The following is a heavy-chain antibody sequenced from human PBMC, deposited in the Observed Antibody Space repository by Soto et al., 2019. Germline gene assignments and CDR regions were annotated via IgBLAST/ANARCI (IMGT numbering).Heavy chain of an antibody. CDR3: ARGSEFFDY. CDR2: LSDSGTT. J-gene: IGHJ4*02. CDR1: GDSIGDYS. V-gene: IGHV4-59*12. Sequence: SETLSLTCTVSGDSIGDYSWTWIRQPPGKGLEWIGYLSDSGTTNYNPSLKSRVTIFFDPSKNQLSLKLSSVTAAETAVYFCARGSEFFDYWGQGTLVTVSS.